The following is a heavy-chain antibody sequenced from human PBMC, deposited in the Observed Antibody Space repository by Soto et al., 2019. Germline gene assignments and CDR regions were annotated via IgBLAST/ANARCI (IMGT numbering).Heavy chain of an antibody. V-gene: IGHV3-30*18. CDR1: GFTFSSYG. CDR3: AKENVLRFLEWLDYYYGMDV. D-gene: IGHD3-3*01. Sequence: GGSLRLSCAASGFTFSSYGMHWVRQAPGKGLEWVAVISYDGSNKYYADSVKGRFTISRDNSKNTLYLQMNSLRAEDTAVYYCAKENVLRFLEWLDYYYGMDVWGQGTTVTVSS. CDR2: ISYDGSNK. J-gene: IGHJ6*02.